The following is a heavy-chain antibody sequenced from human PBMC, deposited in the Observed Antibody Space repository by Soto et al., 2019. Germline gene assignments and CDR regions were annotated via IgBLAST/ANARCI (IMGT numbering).Heavy chain of an antibody. D-gene: IGHD2-2*01. CDR3: ARSQGSSTSLEIYYYCYGGMDV. J-gene: IGHJ6*02. V-gene: IGHV1-69*01. CDR2: IIPISETT. CDR1: GGTFSSYA. Sequence: QVQLVQSGAEVKKPGSSVKVSCKASGGTFSSYAISWVRQAPGQGLEWRGGIIPISETTNYAQKFQGRVTNTADESQSTAYMELSSLRSEDTAVYCSARSQGSSTSLEIYYYCYGGMDVWVQGTTVSVSS.